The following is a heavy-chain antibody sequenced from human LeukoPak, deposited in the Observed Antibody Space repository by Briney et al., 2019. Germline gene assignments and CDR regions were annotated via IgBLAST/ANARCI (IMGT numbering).Heavy chain of an antibody. D-gene: IGHD2-15*01. V-gene: IGHV3-20*04. CDR1: GFTFDDYG. CDR2: INWNGGST. Sequence: GGSLRLSCAASGFTFDDYGMTWVRQTPGKGLEWVSTINWNGGSTAYADSVKGRFTISRDNAKNSLYLQMNSLRAEDAAVYYCTKEDCSGGRCYSLHYWGQGTLVTVSS. CDR3: TKEDCSGGRCYSLHY. J-gene: IGHJ4*02.